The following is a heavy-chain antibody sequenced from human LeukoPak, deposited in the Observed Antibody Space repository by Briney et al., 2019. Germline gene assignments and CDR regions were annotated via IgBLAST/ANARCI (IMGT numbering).Heavy chain of an antibody. CDR3: ARGLSGSMVY. CDR2: ISSSSSYI. D-gene: IGHD3-10*01. Sequence: GGSLRLSYAASGFTFSSYSMNWVRQAPGKGLEWVSYISSSSSYIYYADSVKGRFTISRDNAKNSLYLEMNSLRAEDTAVYYCARGLSGSMVYWGQGTLVTVSS. CDR1: GFTFSSYS. V-gene: IGHV3-21*01. J-gene: IGHJ4*02.